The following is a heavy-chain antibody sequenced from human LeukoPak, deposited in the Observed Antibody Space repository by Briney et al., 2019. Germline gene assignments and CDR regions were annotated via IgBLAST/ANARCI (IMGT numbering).Heavy chain of an antibody. V-gene: IGHV3-43*02. J-gene: IGHJ4*02. CDR1: GFTFRLYG. D-gene: IGHD5-24*01. Sequence: PGGSLRLSCTASGFTFRLYGMYWVGQSPGKGLEWVSLISGDGGSTNYADSVKGRFTISRDNSKNSLCLQMHSLRSEDSAFYYCIKDKRATNEIGTFAHWGLGTLVTVSS. CDR3: IKDKRATNEIGTFAH. CDR2: ISGDGGST.